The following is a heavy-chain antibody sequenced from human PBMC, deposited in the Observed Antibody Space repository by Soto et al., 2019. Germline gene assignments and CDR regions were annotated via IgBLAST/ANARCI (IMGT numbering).Heavy chain of an antibody. V-gene: IGHV1-69*06. J-gene: IGHJ6*02. CDR3: ARALPGYSGYEDYYGMDV. CDR2: IIPIFGTA. D-gene: IGHD5-12*01. CDR1: GGTFSSYA. Sequence: QVQLVQSGAEVKKPESSVKVSCKASGGTFSSYAISWVRQAPGQGLEWMGGIIPIFGTANYAQKFQGRVTITADKSTSTAYMELSSLRSEDTAVYYCARALPGYSGYEDYYGMDVWGQGTTVTVSS.